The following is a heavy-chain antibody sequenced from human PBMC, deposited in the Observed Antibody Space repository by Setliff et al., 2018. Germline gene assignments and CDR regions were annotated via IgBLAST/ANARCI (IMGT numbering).Heavy chain of an antibody. CDR3: TSAKLERRTGHHYYMDV. CDR1: GLTFSHAW. V-gene: IGHV3-15*01. J-gene: IGHJ6*03. Sequence: GGSLRLSCAASGLTFSHAWMTWVRQSPGKGLEWVGRIRSRNDGGTTDYAAPVKGRFTFSRDDSKNTLYLQMNNLKTEDTATYYCTSAKLERRTGHHYYMDVWGTGTTVTVSS. CDR2: IRSRNDGGTT. D-gene: IGHD1-1*01.